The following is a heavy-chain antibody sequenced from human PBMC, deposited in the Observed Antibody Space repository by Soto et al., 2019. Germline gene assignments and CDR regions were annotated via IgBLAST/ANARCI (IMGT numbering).Heavy chain of an antibody. J-gene: IGHJ4*02. V-gene: IGHV3-23*01. CDR1: GFSFGSYA. CDR2: IGGYGHTT. D-gene: IGHD4-17*01. Sequence: EVQLLESGGGLVQPGGSLRLSCAASGFSFGSYAMTWVRQAPGKGLEWVSSIGGYGHTTHYAEFVQGRFIISRDDSKKTMDLQMNSRTVEDTAVYYCVKGGPTVIYFDHWGQGNLVSVSS. CDR3: VKGGPTVIYFDH.